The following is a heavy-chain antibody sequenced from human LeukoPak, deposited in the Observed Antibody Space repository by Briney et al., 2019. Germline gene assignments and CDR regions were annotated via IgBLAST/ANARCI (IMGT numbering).Heavy chain of an antibody. CDR1: GYTFTSYY. CDR2: INPSGGST. V-gene: IGHV1-46*01. CDR3: ARWRVGVRRDAFDI. J-gene: IGHJ3*02. D-gene: IGHD3-10*01. Sequence: ASVKVSCKASGYTFTSYYINWVRQAPGQGLEWMGIINPSGGSTTYAQKFQGRVTMTRDMSTSTVYMEMSSLRSEDTAVYYCARWRVGVRRDAFDIWGQGTMVTVSS.